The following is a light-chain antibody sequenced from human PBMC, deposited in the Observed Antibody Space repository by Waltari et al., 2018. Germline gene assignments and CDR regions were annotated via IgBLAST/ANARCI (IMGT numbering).Light chain of an antibody. CDR3: QQRAIWPLT. CDR2: DAS. Sequence: EIVLTQSPATLSLSPGERATLPCRASQTVNSYLAWYQQKPGQSPRLLIYDASNRATGIPTRFSASGSWTDFTLTISSLETEDFAVYYCQQRAIWPLTFGGGTRVEIK. J-gene: IGKJ4*01. V-gene: IGKV3-11*01. CDR1: QTVNSY.